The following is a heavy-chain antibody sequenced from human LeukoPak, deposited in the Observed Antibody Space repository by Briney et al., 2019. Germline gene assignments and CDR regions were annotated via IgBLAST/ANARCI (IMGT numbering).Heavy chain of an antibody. V-gene: IGHV3-23*01. CDR2: VSGGIINT. CDR1: RFIFSNYA. CDR3: AKDFDYGDYGPPNWFDP. D-gene: IGHD4-17*01. J-gene: IGHJ5*02. Sequence: PGGSLRLSCVASRFIFSNYAMSWVRQAPGKGLEWVSTVSGGIINTYYADSVKGRFTISRDNSKNTLYLQMNSLRAEDTAVYYCAKDFDYGDYGPPNWFDPWGQGTLVTVSS.